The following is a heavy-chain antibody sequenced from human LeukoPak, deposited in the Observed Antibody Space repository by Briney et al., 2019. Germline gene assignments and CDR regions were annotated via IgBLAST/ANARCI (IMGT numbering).Heavy chain of an antibody. V-gene: IGHV3-15*01. D-gene: IGHD2-2*02. CDR3: ITHSGCTATGCYRAN. J-gene: IGHJ4*02. Sequence: GGPLRLSCAASGFSFINAWMSWVRQSPGKGLEWVGRFKSKTAGATADCAATVKAIFSVSRHASSDTLYLEVNSLKAEDTAVYHCITHSGCTATGCYRANWGQGTLVTVSS. CDR2: FKSKTAGATA. CDR1: GFSFINAW.